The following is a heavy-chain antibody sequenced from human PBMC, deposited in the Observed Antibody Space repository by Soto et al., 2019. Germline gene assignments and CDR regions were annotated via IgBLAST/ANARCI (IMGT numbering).Heavy chain of an antibody. CDR3: ASCSSWYYFDY. CDR2: ISYDGSNK. CDR1: GFTFSSYG. Sequence: QVQLVESGGGVVQPGRSLRLSCAASGFTFSSYGMHWVRQAPGKGLKWVAVISYDGSNKYYADSVKGRFTISRDNSKNTLYLQMNSLRAEDTAVYYCASCSSWYYFDYWGQGTLVTVSS. J-gene: IGHJ4*02. V-gene: IGHV3-30*03. D-gene: IGHD6-13*01.